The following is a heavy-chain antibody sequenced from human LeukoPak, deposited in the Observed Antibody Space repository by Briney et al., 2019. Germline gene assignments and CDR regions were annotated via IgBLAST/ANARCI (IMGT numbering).Heavy chain of an antibody. J-gene: IGHJ4*02. CDR3: ARDSYSYGYLYYFDY. D-gene: IGHD5-18*01. CDR1: GYTFTSYG. Sequence: ASVKVSCKASGYTFTSYGISWVRQAPGQGLEWMGWISAYNGNTNCAQKLQGRVTMTTDTSTSTAYMELRSLRSDDTAVYYCARDSYSYGYLYYFDYWGQGTLVTVSS. CDR2: ISAYNGNT. V-gene: IGHV1-18*01.